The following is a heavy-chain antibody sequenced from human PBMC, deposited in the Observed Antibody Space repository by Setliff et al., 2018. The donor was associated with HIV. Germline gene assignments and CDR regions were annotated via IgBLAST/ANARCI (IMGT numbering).Heavy chain of an antibody. D-gene: IGHD3-9*01. V-gene: IGHV4-38-2*02. CDR1: GYSISSGYY. Sequence: SETLSLTCTVSGYSISSGYYWGWIRQPPGKGLEWIGSIYHSGSTYYNPSLKSRVTISVDTSKNQFSPKLSSVTAADTAVYYCASPELRYFDWPPWGQGTLVTVSS. J-gene: IGHJ5*02. CDR2: IYHSGST. CDR3: ASPELRYFDWPP.